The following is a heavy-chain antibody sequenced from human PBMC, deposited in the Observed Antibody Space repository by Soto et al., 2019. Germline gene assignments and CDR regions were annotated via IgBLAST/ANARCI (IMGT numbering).Heavy chain of an antibody. D-gene: IGHD3-3*01. CDR1: GFTFSSYW. J-gene: IGHJ3*02. CDR3: AGVPWRKPVAFDI. CDR2: INSDGSST. V-gene: IGHV3-74*01. Sequence: GGSLRLSCAASGFTFSSYWMHWVRQAPGKGLVWVSRINSDGSSTSYADSVKGRFTISRDNAKNTLYLQMNSLRAEDRVVYTWAGVPWRKPVAFDIWGKGTMVPVPS.